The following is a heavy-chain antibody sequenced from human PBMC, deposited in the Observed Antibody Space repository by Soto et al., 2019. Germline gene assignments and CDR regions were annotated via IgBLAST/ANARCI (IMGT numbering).Heavy chain of an antibody. J-gene: IGHJ6*02. CDR1: RFTFSSYW. Sequence: PGGALSLSCASSRFTFSSYWMHWGRQAPGKGLVWVSRINSDGSSTSYADSVKGRFTISRDNAKNTLYLQMNSLRAEDTAVYYCASPRITIFGGPGAMDVWGQGTTVTVSS. V-gene: IGHV3-74*01. D-gene: IGHD3-3*01. CDR3: ASPRITIFGGPGAMDV. CDR2: INSDGSST.